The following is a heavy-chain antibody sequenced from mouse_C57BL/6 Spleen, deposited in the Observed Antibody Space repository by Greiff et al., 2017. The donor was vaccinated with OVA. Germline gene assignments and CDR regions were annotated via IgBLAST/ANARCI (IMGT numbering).Heavy chain of an antibody. CDR2: ISSGSSTI. Sequence: EVKLVESGGGLVKPGGSLKLSCAASGFTFSDYGMHWVRQAPEKGLEWVAYISSGSSTIYYADTVKGRFTISRDNAKNTLFLQMTSLRSEDTAMYYCARPPYYYGSSYGWYFDVWGTGTTVTVSS. V-gene: IGHV5-17*01. J-gene: IGHJ1*03. CDR1: GFTFSDYG. D-gene: IGHD1-1*01. CDR3: ARPPYYYGSSYGWYFDV.